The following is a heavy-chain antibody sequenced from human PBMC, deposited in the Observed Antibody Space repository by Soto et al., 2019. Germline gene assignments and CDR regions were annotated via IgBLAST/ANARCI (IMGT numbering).Heavy chain of an antibody. Sequence: QVQLVESGGGVVQPGRSLRLSCAASGFTFSNYGMHWIRQAPVKGLEWVAVISYDGSQKYYADSVKGRFTLSRDNSKNTLSLQMNSLRPEDTALYYCAKKLGSGYDLDYWGQGTLVTVSS. J-gene: IGHJ4*02. V-gene: IGHV3-30*18. D-gene: IGHD5-12*01. CDR2: ISYDGSQK. CDR3: AKKLGSGYDLDY. CDR1: GFTFSNYG.